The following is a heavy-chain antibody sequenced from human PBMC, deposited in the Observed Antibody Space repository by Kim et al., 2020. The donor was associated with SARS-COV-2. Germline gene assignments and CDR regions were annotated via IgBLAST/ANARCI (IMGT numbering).Heavy chain of an antibody. V-gene: IGHV4-34*01. Sequence: SETLSLTCAVYGESFTAFFWGWIRQAPGKGLEWIGQINHDGTTNYNPSLESRVTMSIDTSKNQFSLTLTSVTAADTAVYYCARGWDGRHINFWGRGTLVT. CDR3: ARGWDGRHINF. CDR2: INHDGTT. D-gene: IGHD1-26*01. CDR1: GESFTAFF. J-gene: IGHJ4*02.